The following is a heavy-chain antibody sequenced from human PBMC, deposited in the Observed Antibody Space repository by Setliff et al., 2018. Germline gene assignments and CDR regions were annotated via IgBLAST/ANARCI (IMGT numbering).Heavy chain of an antibody. CDR1: GYPFVGYF. V-gene: IGHV1-2*02. Sequence: ASVKVSCKTSGYPFVGYFIYWMRQAPGQGLEWVGWIDPKSGRTKYAVKFQGRVTMTRDTSSSTTYMEVNSLTSDYTAVYFCAKQGDLAFDYWGQGTQVTVSS. D-gene: IGHD3-16*01. J-gene: IGHJ4*02. CDR2: IDPKSGRT. CDR3: AKQGDLAFDY.